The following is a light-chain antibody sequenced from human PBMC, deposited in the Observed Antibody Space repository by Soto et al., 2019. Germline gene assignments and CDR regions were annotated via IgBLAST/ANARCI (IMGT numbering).Light chain of an antibody. CDR2: EGS. CDR3: CSYAGSSTPVV. J-gene: IGLJ2*01. Sequence: QSALTQPASGSGSPGQSITISCTGTSSDVGSYNLVSWYQQHPGKAPKPMIYEGSKRPSGVSNRFSGSKSGNTASLTISGLQAEDEADYYCCSYAGSSTPVVFGGGTKLTVL. V-gene: IGLV2-23*01. CDR1: SSDVGSYNL.